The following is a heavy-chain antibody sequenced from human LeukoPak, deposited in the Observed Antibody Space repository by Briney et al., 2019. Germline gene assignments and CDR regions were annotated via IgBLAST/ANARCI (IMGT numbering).Heavy chain of an antibody. V-gene: IGHV4-59*01. CDR3: AKQKGLDP. D-gene: IGHD1/OR15-1a*01. CDR1: GGSISSYY. Sequence: SETLSLTCTVSGGSISSYYWSWIRQPPGKGLEWIGFIYSSGTTDYNPSLKSRVTISVDTSKNQFSLKLRSVTAADTAVYYCAKQKGLDPWGQGTLVTVSS. J-gene: IGHJ5*02. CDR2: IYSSGTT.